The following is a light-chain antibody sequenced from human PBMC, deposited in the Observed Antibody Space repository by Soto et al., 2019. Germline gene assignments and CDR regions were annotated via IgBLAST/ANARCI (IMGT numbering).Light chain of an antibody. CDR3: RQASSFPLT. CDR1: QDIRNY. V-gene: IGKV1-27*01. J-gene: IGKJ5*01. CDR2: SAY. Sequence: DIQMTHSPSSLSASVGYRITITFRASQDIRNYLAWYQQKPGRVPILLIYSAYTLQSGVPSRFSGSASGTYFTLTISSLQPEDFATYYCRQASSFPLTFGQGTRLEI.